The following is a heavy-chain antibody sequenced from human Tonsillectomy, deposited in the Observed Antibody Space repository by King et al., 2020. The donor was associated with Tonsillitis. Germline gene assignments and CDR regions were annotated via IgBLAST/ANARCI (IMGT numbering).Heavy chain of an antibody. CDR3: ARDRRLRFALYAFDI. J-gene: IGHJ3*02. D-gene: IGHD3-3*01. CDR1: GFTFSDYN. Sequence: VQLVESGGGLVKPGGSLRLSCAASGFTFSDYNMNWVRQAPGKGLEWVSSIRYSSRYIYYADSVKGRFTISRENAKNSLYLQMDSLRAEDTAVYYCARDRRLRFALYAFDIWGQGTMVTVSS. CDR2: IRYSSRYI. V-gene: IGHV3-21*01.